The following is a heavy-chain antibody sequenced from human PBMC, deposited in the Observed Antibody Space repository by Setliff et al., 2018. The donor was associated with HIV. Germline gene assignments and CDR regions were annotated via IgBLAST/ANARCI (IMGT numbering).Heavy chain of an antibody. CDR1: GHTYNAYG. V-gene: IGHV1-18*01. CDR2: ISAHYGST. Sequence: ASVKVSCKAYGHTYNAYGITWVRQAPGQGLEWMGWISAHYGSTKYAQTLQGRVTMTTDTSTNTAYMELRSLRSDDTAVYYCASSSPTTYYYGSGSPPLDYWGQGTMVTVSS. J-gene: IGHJ4*03. D-gene: IGHD3-10*01. CDR3: ASSSPTTYYYGSGSPPLDY.